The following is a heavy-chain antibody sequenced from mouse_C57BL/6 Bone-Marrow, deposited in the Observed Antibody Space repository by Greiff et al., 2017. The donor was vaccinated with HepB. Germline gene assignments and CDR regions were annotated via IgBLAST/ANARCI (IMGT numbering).Heavy chain of an antibody. CDR2: IHPNSGST. CDR1: GYTFTSYW. D-gene: IGHD1-1*01. V-gene: IGHV1-64*01. CDR3: ARVDYYGSSGAMDY. Sequence: QVQLQQPGAELVKPGASVKLSCKASGYTFTSYWMHWVKQRPGQGLEWIGMIHPNSGSTNYNEKFKSKATLTVDKSSSTAYMQLSSLTSEDSAVYHCARVDYYGSSGAMDYWGQGTSVTVSS. J-gene: IGHJ4*01.